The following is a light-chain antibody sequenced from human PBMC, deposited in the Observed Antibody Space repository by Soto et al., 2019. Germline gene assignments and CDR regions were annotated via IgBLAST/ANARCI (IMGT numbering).Light chain of an antibody. V-gene: IGKV3D-20*01. CDR3: XQYGSSPYT. J-gene: IGKJ2*01. Sequence: EIVLTQSPATLSLSPGERATLSCGASQSVSSSYLAWYQQKPGLAPRLLIYDASSRATGIPDRFSGSGSGTXXXLXXXXLEPXDFAXXXXXQYGSSPYTFGQGTKLEIK. CDR2: DAS. CDR1: QSVSSSY.